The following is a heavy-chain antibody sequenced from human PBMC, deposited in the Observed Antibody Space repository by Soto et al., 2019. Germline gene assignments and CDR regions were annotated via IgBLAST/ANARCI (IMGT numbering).Heavy chain of an antibody. CDR2: FYYGETT. D-gene: IGHD2-21*02. CDR3: ARGTYCGSDCYWTLDY. J-gene: IGHJ4*02. V-gene: IGHV4-59*01. CDR1: GASISDYF. Sequence: TSETLSLTCTVAGASISDYFWTWIRHPPGKGLEWIGYFYYGETTNKKSSLNSRFTVSVDTSKSQFSLKVTSVTTADTAVYYCARGTYCGSDCYWTLDYWGQGKMVTVSS.